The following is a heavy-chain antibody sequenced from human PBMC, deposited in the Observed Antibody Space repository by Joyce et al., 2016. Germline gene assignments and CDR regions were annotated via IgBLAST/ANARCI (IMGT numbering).Heavy chain of an antibody. CDR2: INPSGSST. CDR1: GYTFTSYY. J-gene: IGHJ4*02. Sequence: QVQLVQSWAEVKKPGASVKVSCEASGYTFTSYYMHWVRQAPGQGLEWMVKINPSGSSTKYAQKCQGRLTMTRDTHTSTFYMELSSLTSDDTAVYYCAREKGRDTGVVLYFDSWGQGTLVTVSS. V-gene: IGHV1-46*01. D-gene: IGHD5-18*01. CDR3: AREKGRDTGVVLYFDS.